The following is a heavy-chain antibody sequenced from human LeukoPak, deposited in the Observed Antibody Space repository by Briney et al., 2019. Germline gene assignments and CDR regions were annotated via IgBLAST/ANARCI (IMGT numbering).Heavy chain of an antibody. CDR3: ARDPSNTGGSYFYMDV. V-gene: IGHV1-18*01. J-gene: IGHJ6*03. D-gene: IGHD2-8*01. CDR1: GYTFTRHS. CDR2: ISAWNGDT. Sequence: ASVKVSCKASGYTFTRHSIIWVRQAPGQGLEWMGWISAWNGDTSYAQKIQGRATMTTDTSTSTAYMELRSLRFDDTAIYYCARDPSNTGGSYFYMDVWGKGTTVTVSS.